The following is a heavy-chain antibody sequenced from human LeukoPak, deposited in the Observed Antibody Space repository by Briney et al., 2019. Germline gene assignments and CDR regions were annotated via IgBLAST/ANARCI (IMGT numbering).Heavy chain of an antibody. Sequence: ASVKVSCKASGGTFSSYAISWVRQAPGQGLEWMGGIIPIFGTASYAQKFQGRVTITADKSTSTAYMELSSLRSEDTAVYYCAREEQQLVQGSAFDIWGQGTMVTVSS. CDR2: IIPIFGTA. CDR3: AREEQQLVQGSAFDI. D-gene: IGHD6-13*01. V-gene: IGHV1-69*06. J-gene: IGHJ3*02. CDR1: GGTFSSYA.